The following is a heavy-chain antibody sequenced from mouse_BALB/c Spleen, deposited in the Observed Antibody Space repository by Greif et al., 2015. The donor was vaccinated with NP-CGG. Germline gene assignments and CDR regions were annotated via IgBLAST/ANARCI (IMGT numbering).Heavy chain of an antibody. CDR1: GFNIKDTY. J-gene: IGHJ1*01. CDR2: IDPANGNT. CDR3: ARWDWYFDV. Sequence: EVQLQQSGAELVKSGASVKLSCTASGFNIKDTYMHWVKQRPEQGLEWIGRIDPANGNTKYDPKFQGKATITPDTSSNTAYLQLSSLTSEDAAVYYCARWDWYFDVWGAGTTVTVSS. V-gene: IGHV14-3*02.